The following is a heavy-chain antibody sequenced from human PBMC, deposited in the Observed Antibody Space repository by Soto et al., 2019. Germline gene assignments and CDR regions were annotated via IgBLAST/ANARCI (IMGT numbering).Heavy chain of an antibody. J-gene: IGHJ3*01. CDR2: IGGGDDI. Sequence: VQLVESGGGWVQPGGSLRLSCEASGFTFRNYAMAWVRQSPGEGPEWVSTIGGGDDIFYAESVKGRFIISRDDSRSTMYLQMDNLRVEDTAIYFCAKDSISYNGIYDAFDVWGQGTVVTVSS. D-gene: IGHD3-3*02. V-gene: IGHV3-23*04. CDR1: GFTFRNYA. CDR3: AKDSISYNGIYDAFDV.